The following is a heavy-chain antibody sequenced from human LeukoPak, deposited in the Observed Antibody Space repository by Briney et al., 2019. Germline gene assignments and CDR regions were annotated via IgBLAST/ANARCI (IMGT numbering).Heavy chain of an antibody. J-gene: IGHJ4*02. D-gene: IGHD6-13*01. Sequence: KAGGSLRLSCAASGFTFSSYSMNWVRQAPGKGLEWVSSISSSSSYIYYADSVKGRFTISRDNAKNSLYLQMNSLRAEDTAVYYCAGGTIAAAGTEEDYWGQGTLVTVSS. V-gene: IGHV3-21*01. CDR1: GFTFSSYS. CDR2: ISSSSSYI. CDR3: AGGTIAAAGTEEDY.